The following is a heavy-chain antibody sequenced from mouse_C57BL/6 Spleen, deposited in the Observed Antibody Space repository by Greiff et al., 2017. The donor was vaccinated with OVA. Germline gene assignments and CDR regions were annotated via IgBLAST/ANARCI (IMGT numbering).Heavy chain of an antibody. CDR3: ASYDGYAMDY. D-gene: IGHD2-3*01. V-gene: IGHV1-61*01. CDR2: IYPSDSET. Sequence: QVQLQQPGAELVRPGSSVKLSCKASGYTFTSYWMDWVKQRPGQGLEWIGNIYPSDSETHYNQKFKDKATLTVYKSSSTAYMQISSLTSEDSADYYCASYDGYAMDYWGQGTSVTVSS. J-gene: IGHJ4*01. CDR1: GYTFTSYW.